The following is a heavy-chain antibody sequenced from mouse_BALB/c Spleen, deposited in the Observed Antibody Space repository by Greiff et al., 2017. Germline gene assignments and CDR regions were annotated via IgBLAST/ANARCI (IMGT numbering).Heavy chain of an antibody. CDR2: IDPANGNT. V-gene: IGHV14-1*02. J-gene: IGHJ2*01. CDR1: GFNIKDYY. Sequence: EVQLQQSGAELVRPGALVKLSCKASGFNIKDYYMHWVKQRPEQGLEWIGRIDPANGNTKYDPKFQGKATITADTSSNTAYLQLSSLTSEDTAVYYCARRGQGGFDYWGQGTTLTVSS. CDR3: ARRGQGGFDY.